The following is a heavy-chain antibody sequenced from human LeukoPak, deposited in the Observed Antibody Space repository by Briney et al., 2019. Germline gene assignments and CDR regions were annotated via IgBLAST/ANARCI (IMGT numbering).Heavy chain of an antibody. Sequence: PSETLSLTCTFSGGSISNYYWSWIRQPPGKGLEWIGYIYYSGSTNYNPSLKSRVTISVDTSKNQFSLKLSSVTAADTAVYYCARVGGTNYYYYGMDVWGQGTTVTVSS. CDR2: IYYSGST. V-gene: IGHV4-59*01. CDR1: GGSISNYY. CDR3: ARVGGTNYYYYGMDV. D-gene: IGHD1-26*01. J-gene: IGHJ6*02.